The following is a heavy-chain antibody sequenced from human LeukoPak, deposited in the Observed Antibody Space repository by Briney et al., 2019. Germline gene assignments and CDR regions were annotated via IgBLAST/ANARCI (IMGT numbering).Heavy chain of an antibody. CDR3: ARGTKYYYGSGPFDY. CDR2: IYTSGST. D-gene: IGHD3-10*01. J-gene: IGHJ4*02. CDR1: GGSISSGSYY. Sequence: SETLSLTCTVSGGSISSGSYYWSWIRQPAGKGLEWIGCIYTSGSTNYNPSLKSRVTISVDTSKNQFSLKLSSVTAADTAVYYCARGTKYYYGSGPFDYWGQGTLVTVSS. V-gene: IGHV4-61*02.